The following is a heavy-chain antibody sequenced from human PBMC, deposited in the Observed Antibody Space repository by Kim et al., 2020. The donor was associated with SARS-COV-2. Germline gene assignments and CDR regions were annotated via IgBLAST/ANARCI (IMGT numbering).Heavy chain of an antibody. CDR2: ISGSGDTT. CDR1: GFTFSSFG. Sequence: GGSLRLSCAAPGFTFSSFGMSWVRQAPGKGLEWVTAISGSGDTTYYADSVKGRFTISRDNSKSTWYLQMNSLRAEDTAVYYCAKSSTTSCYTSIDYWGQGNVVTVSS. J-gene: IGHJ4*02. D-gene: IGHD2-2*02. V-gene: IGHV3-23*01. CDR3: AKSSTTSCYTSIDY.